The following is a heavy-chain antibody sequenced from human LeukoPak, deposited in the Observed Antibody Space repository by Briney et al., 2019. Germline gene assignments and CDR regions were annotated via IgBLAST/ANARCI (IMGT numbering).Heavy chain of an antibody. V-gene: IGHV3-23*01. J-gene: IGHJ4*02. CDR3: ARALDYSGSYFDY. CDR2: ISNSDDST. CDR1: GFIFSSHG. D-gene: IGHD1-26*01. Sequence: GGSLRLSCAASGFIFSSHGMSWVRQAPGKGLEWVSTISNSDDSTYYADSVKGRFTISRDNSENTLFLRMNSLRAEDTAVYYCARALDYSGSYFDYWGQGTLVTVSS.